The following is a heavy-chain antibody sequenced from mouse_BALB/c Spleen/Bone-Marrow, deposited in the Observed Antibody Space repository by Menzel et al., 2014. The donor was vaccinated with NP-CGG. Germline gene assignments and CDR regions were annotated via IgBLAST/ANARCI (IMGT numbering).Heavy chain of an antibody. V-gene: IGHV4-1*02. CDR2: INPDSSTI. CDR3: ARLGDYGWFAY. J-gene: IGHJ3*01. CDR1: GFDFSRYW. D-gene: IGHD2-4*01. Sequence: EVQVVESGGGLVQPGGSLRLSCAASGFDFSRYWMSWVRQAPGKGLEWIGEINPDSSTINYTPSLKDKFIISRDNAKNTLYLQMSKVRSEDTALYYCARLGDYGWFAYWGQGTLVIVSA.